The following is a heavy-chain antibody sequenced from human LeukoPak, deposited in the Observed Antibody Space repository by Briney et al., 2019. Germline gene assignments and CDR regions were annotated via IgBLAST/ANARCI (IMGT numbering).Heavy chain of an antibody. D-gene: IGHD2-15*01. Sequence: GGSLRLSCAASGFTFSNYEMNWVRQAPGKGLEWVSYISSSSSTINYADSVKGRFTISRDNAKNTLYLQMNSLRAEDTAVYYCARVGQYCSGGSCYSNFDYWGQGTLVTVSS. V-gene: IGHV3-48*04. CDR1: GFTFSNYE. CDR2: ISSSSSTI. J-gene: IGHJ4*02. CDR3: ARVGQYCSGGSCYSNFDY.